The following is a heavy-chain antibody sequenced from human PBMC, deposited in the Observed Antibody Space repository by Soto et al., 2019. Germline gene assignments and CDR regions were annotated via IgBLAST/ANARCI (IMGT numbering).Heavy chain of an antibody. V-gene: IGHV5-51*01. J-gene: IGHJ4*02. CDR2: VYPRDSDT. Sequence: GESLKISCKASGYIFIDYWIGWVRQMPGKGLEWMGIVYPRDSDTRYSPSFQGQVTISADRSTGTAFLQWRSLKASDTGIYFCARLPRDCNKTSCYYADHWGQGTQVTVSS. CDR1: GYIFIDYW. CDR3: ARLPRDCNKTSCYYADH. D-gene: IGHD2-2*01.